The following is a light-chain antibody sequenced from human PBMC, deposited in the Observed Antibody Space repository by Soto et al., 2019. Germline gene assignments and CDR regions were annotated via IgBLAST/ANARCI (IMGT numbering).Light chain of an antibody. Sequence: DIQMTQSPSTLSASVGDRVTITCRASQSINSWLAWYQQKPGKAPNLLIYKASSLESGVPSRFSGSGSGTEFTLTISSLQPDDLATYYCQQYKSYPVPFGQGTKLEIK. CDR2: KAS. V-gene: IGKV1-5*03. J-gene: IGKJ2*01. CDR3: QQYKSYPVP. CDR1: QSINSW.